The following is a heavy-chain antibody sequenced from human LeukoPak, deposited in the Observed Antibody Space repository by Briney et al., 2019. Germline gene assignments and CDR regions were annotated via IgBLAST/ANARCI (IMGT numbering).Heavy chain of an antibody. D-gene: IGHD1-14*01. Sequence: PGGSLRLSCAASGLTFSQSWMSWVRQTPGKGLEWVASIKPDGSERYYVDPVKGRFTISRDNANNSLYLQMNSLRVEDTAAYYCTRGITTSDYWGQGTLVTVSS. CDR2: IKPDGSER. V-gene: IGHV3-7*01. CDR3: TRGITTSDY. J-gene: IGHJ4*02. CDR1: GLTFSQSW.